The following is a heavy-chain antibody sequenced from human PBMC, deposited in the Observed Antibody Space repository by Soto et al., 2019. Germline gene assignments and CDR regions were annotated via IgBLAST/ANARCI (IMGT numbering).Heavy chain of an antibody. V-gene: IGHV1-18*01. CDR3: ARHLNYYDSSGYQGGLLDS. J-gene: IGHJ5*01. D-gene: IGHD3-22*01. CDR2: ISAYNGNT. CDR1: GYTFTSYA. Sequence: SVKVSCKASGYTFTSYAISWVRQAPGQGLEWMGWISAYNGNTNYAQKLQGRVTMTTDTSTSTAYMELSSLRSEDTAVYYCARHLNYYDSSGYQGGLLDSSGQGSLVIVSS.